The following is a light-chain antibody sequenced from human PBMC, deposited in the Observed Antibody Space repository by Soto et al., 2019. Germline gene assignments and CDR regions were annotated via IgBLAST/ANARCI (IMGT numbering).Light chain of an antibody. CDR1: QTISSW. CDR2: DAS. V-gene: IGKV1-5*01. J-gene: IGKJ1*01. CDR3: QQYSTFFWT. Sequence: DIQMTQSPSTLSGSVGDRVTITCRASQTISSWLAWYQQRPGKAPKLLIYDASNLESGVPSRFTGSGSGTEFTLTISSLQPDDFATYYCQQYSTFFWTFGPGTKVDI.